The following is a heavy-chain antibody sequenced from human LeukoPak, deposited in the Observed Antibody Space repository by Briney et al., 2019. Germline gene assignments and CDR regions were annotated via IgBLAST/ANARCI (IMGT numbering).Heavy chain of an antibody. CDR3: ARDGDGDYVFSYYFDS. J-gene: IGHJ4*02. CDR2: ISYDKSDT. CDR1: GFTFSSYA. Sequence: GGSLRVSCAASGFTFSSYAMHWVRQAPGKGLEWVALISYDKSDTFYAETVKGRVTISRDTSKNTLYLQMNSLRVEDTAVYYCARDGDGDYVFSYYFDSWGQKTLVTVSS. V-gene: IGHV3-30*04. D-gene: IGHD4-17*01.